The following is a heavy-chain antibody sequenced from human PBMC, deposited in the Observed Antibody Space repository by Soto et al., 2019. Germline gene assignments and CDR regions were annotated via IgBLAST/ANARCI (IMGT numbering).Heavy chain of an antibody. CDR2: ISSSSSTI. D-gene: IGHD2-21*02. CDR1: GFTFSSYS. Sequence: PGGSLRLSCAASGFTFSSYSMNWVRQAPGKGLEWVSYISSSSSTIYYADSVKGRFTISRDNAKNSLYLQMNSLRDEDTAVYYCARDRDCGGDCFDAFDIWGQGTMVTVSS. V-gene: IGHV3-48*02. CDR3: ARDRDCGGDCFDAFDI. J-gene: IGHJ3*02.